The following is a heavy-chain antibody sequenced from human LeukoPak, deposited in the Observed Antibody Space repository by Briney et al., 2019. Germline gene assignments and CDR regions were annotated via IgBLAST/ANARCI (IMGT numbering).Heavy chain of an antibody. CDR3: ARGGTYYYGSGTYNWFDP. CDR1: GFTFSSYW. CDR2: IKQDGSEK. V-gene: IGHV3-7*03. J-gene: IGHJ5*02. Sequence: SGGSLRLSCAASGFTFSSYWMSWVRQVPGKGLEWVANIKQDGSEKYYVDSVKGRFTISRDNAKNSLYLQMNSLRAEDTAVYYCARGGTYYYGSGTYNWFDPWGQGTLVTVSS. D-gene: IGHD3-10*01.